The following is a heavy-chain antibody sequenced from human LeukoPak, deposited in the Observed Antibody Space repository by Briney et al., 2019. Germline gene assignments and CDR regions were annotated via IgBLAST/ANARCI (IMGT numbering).Heavy chain of an antibody. V-gene: IGHV3-43*01. D-gene: IGHD2-21*01. Sequence: GGSLRLSCAASGFTFDDYTMHWVRQAPGKGLEWVSLISWDGGSTYYADSVKGRFTISRDNSKNSLYLQMNSLRTEDTALYYCEKGPRVRLYSSYYYMDVWGKGTTVTVSS. CDR2: ISWDGGST. CDR1: GFTFDDYT. CDR3: EKGPRVRLYSSYYYMDV. J-gene: IGHJ6*03.